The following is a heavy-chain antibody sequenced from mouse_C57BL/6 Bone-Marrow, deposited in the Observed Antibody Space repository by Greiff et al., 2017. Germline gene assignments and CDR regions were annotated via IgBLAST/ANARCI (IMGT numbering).Heavy chain of an antibody. Sequence: VKLVESGAELARPGASVKLSCKASGYTFTGYGISWVKQRTGQGLEWIGEIYPRSGNTYYNEKFKGKATLTADKSSSTAYMELRSLTSEDSAVYFCARLGVYAMDYWGQGTSVTVSS. V-gene: IGHV1-81*01. CDR1: GYTFTGYG. CDR3: ARLGVYAMDY. J-gene: IGHJ4*01. CDR2: IYPRSGNT.